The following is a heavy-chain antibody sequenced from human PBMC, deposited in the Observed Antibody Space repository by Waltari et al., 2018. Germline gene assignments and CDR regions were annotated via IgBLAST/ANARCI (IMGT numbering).Heavy chain of an antibody. D-gene: IGHD3-3*01. Sequence: QVQLVESGGGVVQPGRSLRLSCAASGFTFSSYAMHWVRQAPGKGLEWVAVISYDGSNKYYAASVKGRFTISRDKSKNTLYLQMNSLRAEDTAVYYCARAPSYYDFWSGYPSWYYYYYMDVWGKGTTVTVSS. CDR1: GFTFSSYA. J-gene: IGHJ6*03. CDR2: ISYDGSNK. V-gene: IGHV3-30*01. CDR3: ARAPSYYDFWSGYPSWYYYYYMDV.